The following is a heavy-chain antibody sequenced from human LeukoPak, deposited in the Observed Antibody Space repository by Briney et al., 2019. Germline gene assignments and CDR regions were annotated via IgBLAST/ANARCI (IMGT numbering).Heavy chain of an antibody. CDR3: ARGRDYGHTNYFDY. D-gene: IGHD4/OR15-4a*01. CDR1: GGSISSGGYY. J-gene: IGHJ4*02. CDR2: INHSGST. Sequence: PSETLSLTCTVSGGSISSGGYYWSWIRQPPGKGLEWIGEINHSGSTNYNPSLNSRVTISVDTSKNQFSLKLSSVTAADTAVYYCARGRDYGHTNYFDYWGQGTLVTVSS. V-gene: IGHV4-39*07.